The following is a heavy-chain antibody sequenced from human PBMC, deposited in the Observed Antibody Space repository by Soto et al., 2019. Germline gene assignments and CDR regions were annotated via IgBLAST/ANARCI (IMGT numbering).Heavy chain of an antibody. V-gene: IGHV6-1*01. J-gene: IGHJ6*02. D-gene: IGHD1-26*01. CDR2: TYYRSKWYN. Sequence: QTLSLTCAISVDSVSSNSAAWNLIRQSPSRCLEWLGRTYYRSKWYNDYAVSVKSRITINPDTSKNQFSLQLNSVTPEDTAVYYCARGGWEIGIGMDVWGQGTTVTVS. CDR3: ARGGWEIGIGMDV. CDR1: VDSVSSNSAA.